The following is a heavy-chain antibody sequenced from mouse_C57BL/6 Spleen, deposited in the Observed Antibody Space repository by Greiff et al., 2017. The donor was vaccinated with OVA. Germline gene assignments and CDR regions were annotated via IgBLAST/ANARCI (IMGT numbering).Heavy chain of an antibody. J-gene: IGHJ4*01. CDR1: GFTFSSYG. CDR2: ISSGGSYT. Sequence: EVQVVESGGDLVKPGGSLKLSCAASGFTFSSYGMSWVRQTPDKRLEWVATISSGGSYTYYPDSVKGRFTISRDNAKNTLYLQMSSLKSEDTAMYYCARHEDHYYAMDYWGQGTSVTVSS. CDR3: ARHEDHYYAMDY. V-gene: IGHV5-6*01.